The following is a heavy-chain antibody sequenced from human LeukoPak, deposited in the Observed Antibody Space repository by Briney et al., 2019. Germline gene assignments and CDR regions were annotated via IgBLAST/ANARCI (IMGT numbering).Heavy chain of an antibody. CDR2: VSFDGRTE. CDR1: GFAFSIYG. J-gene: IGHJ1*01. D-gene: IGHD6-25*01. CDR3: AKEPTSYTSGWYFQD. V-gene: IGHV3-30*18. Sequence: GGSLRLSCAASGFAFSIYGMQWVRQAPGKGLEWVAVVSFDGRTEFYADSVKGRFTLSRDNSKNTLDLQMYSLKPDDTAVYYCAKEPTSYTSGWYFQDWGQGTLVTVSS.